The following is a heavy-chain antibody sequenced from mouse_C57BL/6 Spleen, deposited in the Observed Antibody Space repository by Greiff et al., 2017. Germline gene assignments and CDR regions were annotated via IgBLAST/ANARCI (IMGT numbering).Heavy chain of an antibody. V-gene: IGHV1-7*01. D-gene: IGHD2-1*01. CDR1: GYTFTSDW. J-gene: IGHJ2*01. CDR3: ARGGNFYYFDY. Sequence: VQLQQSGAELAKPGASVKLSCKATGYTFTSDWMHWVKQRPGQGLEWIGYINPSSGYTKYNQKFKDKATLTAEKSSSTAYMQLSSLTYDDSAVYYCARGGNFYYFDYWGQGTTLTVSS. CDR2: INPSSGYT.